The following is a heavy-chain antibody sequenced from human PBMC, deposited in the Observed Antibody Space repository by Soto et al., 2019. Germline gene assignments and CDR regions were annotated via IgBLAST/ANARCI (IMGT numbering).Heavy chain of an antibody. D-gene: IGHD2-2*01. CDR1: GYTFTSYD. Sequence: ASVKVSCKASGYTFTSYDINWVRQATGQGLEWMGWMNPNSGNTGYAQKFQGRVTMTRNTSISTAYMELSSLRSEDTAVYYCARGDCSSTSCLYYYYHGMDVWGQGTTVTVSS. CDR2: MNPNSGNT. J-gene: IGHJ6*02. V-gene: IGHV1-8*01. CDR3: ARGDCSSTSCLYYYYHGMDV.